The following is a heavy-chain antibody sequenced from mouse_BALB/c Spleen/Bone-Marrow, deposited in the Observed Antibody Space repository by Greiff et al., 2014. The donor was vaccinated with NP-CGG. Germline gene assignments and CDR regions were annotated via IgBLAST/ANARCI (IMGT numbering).Heavy chain of an antibody. D-gene: IGHD2-13*01. CDR2: IIPSNGRS. CDR3: ARTYGDSPYFYAMDY. Sequence: LQESGAELVKPGTSVKLSCKTSGYTFTSYWMHWVKQRPGQGLEWTGEIIPSNGRSNYNEKFKNKATLTVDKSSSTAYMQLSSLTSEDSAVYFCARTYGDSPYFYAMDYWGQGTSVTASS. J-gene: IGHJ4*01. V-gene: IGHV1S81*02. CDR1: GYTFTSYW.